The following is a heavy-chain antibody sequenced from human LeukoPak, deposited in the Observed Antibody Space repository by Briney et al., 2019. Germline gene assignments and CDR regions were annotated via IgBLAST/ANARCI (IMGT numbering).Heavy chain of an antibody. V-gene: IGHV4-34*01. CDR2: INHSGST. CDR1: GGSFSGYY. D-gene: IGHD1-26*01. CDR3: ARGPLVGANFFPFDY. J-gene: IGHJ4*02. Sequence: SETLSLTCAVYGGSFSGYYWSWIRQPPGKGLEWIGEINHSGSTNYNPSLKSRVTISVDTFKNQFSLKLSSVTAADTAVYYCARGPLVGANFFPFDYWGQGTLVTVSS.